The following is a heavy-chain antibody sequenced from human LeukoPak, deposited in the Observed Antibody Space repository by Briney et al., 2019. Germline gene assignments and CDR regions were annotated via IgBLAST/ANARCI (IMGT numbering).Heavy chain of an antibody. V-gene: IGHV3-23*01. D-gene: IGHD1-14*01. CDR3: ARTPDGADY. Sequence: GGSLRLSCAASGFTFSNFHMTWVRQSPGKGLEWVSAISDSGGNTWYADSVKGRFTISRDNSKNTVYLQMNSLRAEDTAVYYCARTPDGADYWGQGTLVTVSS. CDR1: GFTFSNFH. CDR2: ISDSGGNT. J-gene: IGHJ4*02.